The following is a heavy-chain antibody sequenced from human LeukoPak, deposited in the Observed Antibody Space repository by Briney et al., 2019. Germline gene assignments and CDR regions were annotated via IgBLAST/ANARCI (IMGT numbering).Heavy chain of an antibody. V-gene: IGHV3-74*01. CDR1: GFSLSSYW. D-gene: IGHD4-4*01. CDR3: DDNPPGNIYSKWAY. CDR2: INGDGSST. Sequence: GGSLRLSCAASGFSLSSYWMRWVRQAPGKGLVWVSRINGDGSSTSYADSVKGRFTISRDNAKNTLYLQMSSLRADDTAVYYCDDNPPGNIYSKWAYWGQGTLVTVSS. J-gene: IGHJ4*02.